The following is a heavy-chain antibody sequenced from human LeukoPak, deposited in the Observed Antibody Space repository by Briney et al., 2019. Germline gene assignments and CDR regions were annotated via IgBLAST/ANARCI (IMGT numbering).Heavy chain of an antibody. CDR1: GFTFDNYG. D-gene: IGHD3-10*01. Sequence: GGSLRLSCAASGFTFDNYGINWVRQAPGKGLEWVANIKQDGSEKYYVDSVKGRFTISRDNAKNSLYLQMNSLRAEDTAVYYCARSSPMVRGVSDYWGQGTLVTVSS. CDR3: ARSSPMVRGVSDY. J-gene: IGHJ4*02. V-gene: IGHV3-7*01. CDR2: IKQDGSEK.